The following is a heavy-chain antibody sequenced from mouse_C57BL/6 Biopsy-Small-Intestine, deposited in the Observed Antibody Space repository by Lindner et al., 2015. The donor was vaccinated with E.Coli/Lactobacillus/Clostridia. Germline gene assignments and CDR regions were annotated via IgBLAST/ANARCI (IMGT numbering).Heavy chain of an antibody. D-gene: IGHD2-10*02. V-gene: IGHV1-20*01. J-gene: IGHJ1*01. CDR3: ARVEYPYWYFDV. Sequence: VQLQESGPELVKPGASVKISCKASGYSFTDYLMNWVKQSHGKSLEWIGRVNPNNGDTYYNQKFKGKATLTVDKSSNTVHMELRSLTSEDSAVYYCARVEYPYWYFDVWGAGTTVTVSS. CDR1: GYSFTDYL. CDR2: VNPNNGDT.